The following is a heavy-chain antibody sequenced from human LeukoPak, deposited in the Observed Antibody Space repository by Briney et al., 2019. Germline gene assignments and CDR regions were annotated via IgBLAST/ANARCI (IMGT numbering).Heavy chain of an antibody. D-gene: IGHD4-17*01. CDR2: IYHSGST. V-gene: IGHV4-39*01. J-gene: IGHJ4*02. CDR1: GDSISSSSYY. CDR3: ARNGTVTVSGTKFNYFDY. Sequence: MASETLSLTCTVSGDSISSSSYYWGWIRQPPGKGLEWIGSIYHSGSTHYNPYLKSRLTIFVDTSKNQFSLKVNSVTAADTAVYYCARNGTVTVSGTKFNYFDYWGQGTLVTVSS.